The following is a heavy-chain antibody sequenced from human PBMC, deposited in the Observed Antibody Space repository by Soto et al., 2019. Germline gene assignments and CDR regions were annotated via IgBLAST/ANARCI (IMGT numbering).Heavy chain of an antibody. Sequence: GGSLRLSCAASGLTFNSYAMSWVRQAPWKGLEWVSSISGRGGSTYYADFVKGRFTISRDNSKNTLYLQMNSLRAEDTAVYYCAKAGRISMVRGVKDHFYYDMDVWGQGTTVTVSS. CDR1: GLTFNSYA. CDR3: AKAGRISMVRGVKDHFYYDMDV. CDR2: ISGRGGST. D-gene: IGHD3-10*01. J-gene: IGHJ6*02. V-gene: IGHV3-23*01.